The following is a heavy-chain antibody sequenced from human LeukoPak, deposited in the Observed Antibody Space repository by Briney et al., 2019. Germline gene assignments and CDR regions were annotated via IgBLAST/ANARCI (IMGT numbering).Heavy chain of an antibody. CDR3: ARGPYDDSGYYWTY. CDR2: ISSSSSYI. CDR1: GFTLSTYN. J-gene: IGHJ4*02. V-gene: IGHV3-21*01. Sequence: PGGSLRLSCAASGFTLSTYNINWVRQAPGKGLEWVSSISSSSSYIYYADSVKGRFTISRDSAKNSLYLQMNSLRAEDTAVYYCARGPYDDSGYYWTYWGQGTLVTVSS. D-gene: IGHD3-22*01.